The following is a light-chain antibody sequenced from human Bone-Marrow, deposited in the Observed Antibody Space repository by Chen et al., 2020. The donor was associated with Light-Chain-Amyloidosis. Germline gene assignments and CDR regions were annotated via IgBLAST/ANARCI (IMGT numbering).Light chain of an antibody. CDR2: RDT. V-gene: IGLV3-25*03. Sequence: SYEPPQPPSVSVSPGKKARITCSGDDLPTKYAYWYQQKPGQAPVLVIHRDTERPSGISERFSGSSSGTTATLTISGVQAEDEADYHCQSADSSGTYEVIFGGGTKLTVL. J-gene: IGLJ2*01. CDR1: DLPTKY. CDR3: QSADSSGTYEVI.